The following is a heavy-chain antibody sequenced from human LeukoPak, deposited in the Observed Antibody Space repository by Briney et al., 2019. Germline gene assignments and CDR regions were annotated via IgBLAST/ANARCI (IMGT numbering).Heavy chain of an antibody. D-gene: IGHD6-13*01. CDR1: GFTFSSYG. V-gene: IGHV3-30*18. Sequence: GGSLRLSCAASGFTFSSYGMHWVRQAPGKGLEWVAVISYDGSNKYYADSVKGRFTISRDNSKNTLYLQMNSLRAEDTAVYYCAKFRSRWSNYYCYGMDVWGQGTTVTVSS. CDR2: ISYDGSNK. J-gene: IGHJ6*02. CDR3: AKFRSRWSNYYCYGMDV.